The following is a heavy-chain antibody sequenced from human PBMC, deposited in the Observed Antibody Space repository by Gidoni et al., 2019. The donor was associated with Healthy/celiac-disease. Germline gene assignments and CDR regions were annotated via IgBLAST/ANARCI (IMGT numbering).Heavy chain of an antibody. CDR2: ISGSGGST. D-gene: IGHD5-12*01. Sequence: EVQLLESGGGLVQPGGSLRLSCAASGFTFSIYAMSWVRQAPGKGLEWVSAISGSGGSTYYADSVKGRFTISRDNSKNTLYLQMNSLRAEDTAVYYCAKDKGKFGYDYVGYFDYWGQGTLVTVSS. J-gene: IGHJ4*02. CDR3: AKDKGKFGYDYVGYFDY. V-gene: IGHV3-23*01. CDR1: GFTFSIYA.